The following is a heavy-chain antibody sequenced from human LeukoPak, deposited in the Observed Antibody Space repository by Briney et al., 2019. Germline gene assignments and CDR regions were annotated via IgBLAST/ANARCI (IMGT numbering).Heavy chain of an antibody. J-gene: IGHJ4*02. D-gene: IGHD2-2*01. V-gene: IGHV4-38-2*01. CDR3: ARLFEPPMIVVVPAAPDY. Sequence: SETLSLTCAVSGYSISSGYYWGWIRQPPGKGLEWIGRIYHSGSTYYNPSLKSRVTISVDTSKNQFSLKLSSVTAADTAVYYCARLFEPPMIVVVPAAPDYWGQGTLVTVSS. CDR1: GYSISSGYY. CDR2: IYHSGST.